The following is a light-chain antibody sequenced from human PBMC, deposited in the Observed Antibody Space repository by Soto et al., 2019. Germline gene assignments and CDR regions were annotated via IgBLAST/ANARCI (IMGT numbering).Light chain of an antibody. V-gene: IGKV3-15*01. CDR3: QQYHKWPPFT. CDR1: QSVSSN. CDR2: GAS. J-gene: IGKJ4*01. Sequence: EVGMTQSPATLSVSPGERATLSYRASQSVSSNLAWYQQKPGQTPRLLMYGASTRATGIPARFSGSGSGTEFTLTISSLQSEDFAVYYCQQYHKWPPFTFGGGTKVDIK.